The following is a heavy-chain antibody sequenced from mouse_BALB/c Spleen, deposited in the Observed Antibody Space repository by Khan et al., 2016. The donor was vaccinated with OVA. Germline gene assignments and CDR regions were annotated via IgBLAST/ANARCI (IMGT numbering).Heavy chain of an antibody. V-gene: IGHV5-17*02. CDR1: GFTFSSFG. Sequence: EVELVESGGGLVQPGGSRKLSCAASGFTFSSFGMHWVRQAPEKGLEWVAYISGDSSTIYYADTVKGRFTISRDNPKNTLFLQMTSLRSEDTAMYYCASSYFYGYYFDQWGQGTTLTVSS. CDR2: ISGDSSTI. CDR3: ASSYFYGYYFDQ. J-gene: IGHJ2*01. D-gene: IGHD1-1*01.